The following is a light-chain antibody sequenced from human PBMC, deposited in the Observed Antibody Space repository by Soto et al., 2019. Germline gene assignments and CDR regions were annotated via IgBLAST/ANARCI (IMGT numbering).Light chain of an antibody. J-gene: IGKJ1*01. CDR1: QSISTW. CDR2: KAS. V-gene: IGKV1-5*03. CDR3: QQYGDYSWM. Sequence: DIQMTQSPSTLSAADGDSVTITCRASQSISTWLAWYQQKPGKAPKLLIYKASGLESGVPSRFSGSGSGTEFTLTISSLQPDDFATYYCQQYGDYSWMFGQGTKVEIK.